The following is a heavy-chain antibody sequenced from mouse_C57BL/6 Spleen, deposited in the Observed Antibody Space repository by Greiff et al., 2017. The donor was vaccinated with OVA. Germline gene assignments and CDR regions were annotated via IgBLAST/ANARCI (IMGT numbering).Heavy chain of an antibody. V-gene: IGHV1-76*01. CDR2: IYPGSGNT. CDR1: GYTFTDYY. J-gene: IGHJ3*01. D-gene: IGHD2-4*01. CDR3: ARGDDYDGTWFAY. Sequence: QVQLQQSGAELVRPGASVKLSCKASGYTFTDYYINWVKQRPGQGLEWIARIYPGSGNTYYNEKFKGKATLTAEKSSSTAYMQLSSLTSEDSAVYFGARGDDYDGTWFAYWGQGTLVTVSA.